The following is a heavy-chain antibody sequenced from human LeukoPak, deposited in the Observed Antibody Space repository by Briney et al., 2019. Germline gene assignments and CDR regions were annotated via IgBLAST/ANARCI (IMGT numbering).Heavy chain of an antibody. J-gene: IGHJ4*02. CDR3: ARSPIAARTVGRYFDY. V-gene: IGHV3-20*04. CDR1: GFTFDDYG. Sequence: GGSLRLSCAASGFTFDDYGMSWVRQAPGKGLEWVSGINWNGGSTGYADSVKGRFTISRDNAKNSLYLQMNSLRAEDTALYYCARSPIAARTVGRYFDYWGQGTLVTVSS. D-gene: IGHD6-6*01. CDR2: INWNGGST.